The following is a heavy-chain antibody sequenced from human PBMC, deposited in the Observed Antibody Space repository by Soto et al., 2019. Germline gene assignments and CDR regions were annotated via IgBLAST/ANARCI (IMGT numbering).Heavy chain of an antibody. CDR3: TLHIVVVTSIHNYFNH. CDR1: GFTFTNAW. Sequence: EVQLVESGGGLVKPGGSLTLSCAASGFTFTNAWMSWVRQAPGKGLEWVGRIKSKTDGETTDFAATVKGRFTISRDDSKNTVYLEMNSLQIEDTAVYYCTLHIVVVTSIHNYFNHWGQGTLVTVSS. D-gene: IGHD2-21*02. V-gene: IGHV3-15*01. CDR2: IKSKTDGETT. J-gene: IGHJ4*02.